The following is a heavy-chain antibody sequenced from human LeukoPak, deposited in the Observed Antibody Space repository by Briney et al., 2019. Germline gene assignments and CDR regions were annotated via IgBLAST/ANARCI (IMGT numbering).Heavy chain of an antibody. D-gene: IGHD3-22*01. CDR3: ARQSGYYYAEYFQH. CDR2: IYHSGST. J-gene: IGHJ1*01. Sequence: PSETLSLTCAVSGGSISSGNWWSWVRQPPGKGLEWIGEIYHSGSTNYNPSLKSRVTMSVDKSKNQFSLELSSVTAADTAVYYCARQSGYYYAEYFQHWGQGTLVTVSS. V-gene: IGHV4-4*02. CDR1: GGSISSGNW.